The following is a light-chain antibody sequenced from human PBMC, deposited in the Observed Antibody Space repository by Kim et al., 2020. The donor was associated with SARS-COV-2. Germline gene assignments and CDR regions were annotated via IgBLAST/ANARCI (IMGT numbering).Light chain of an antibody. CDR1: QSISSSF. J-gene: IGKJ1*01. Sequence: EIVLTQSPGTLSLSPGERATLSCRASQSISSSFLAWYQQKPGQAPRLLIYGASNRATGTPDRFSGSGSGTDFTLSISRLEPEDFAVYYCQHYGSSPWTFGQGTKVDIK. V-gene: IGKV3-20*01. CDR2: GAS. CDR3: QHYGSSPWT.